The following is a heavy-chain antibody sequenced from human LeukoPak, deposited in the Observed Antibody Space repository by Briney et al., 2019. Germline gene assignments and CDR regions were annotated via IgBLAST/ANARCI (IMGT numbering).Heavy chain of an antibody. Sequence: ASVKVSCKASGYTFIDYYMHWVRQAPGQGPEWMGWINPNSGGTNYAQKFQGWVTMTRDTSISTAYMELSRLRSDDTAVYYCARETGGLDYWGQGTLVTVSS. D-gene: IGHD3-10*01. CDR1: GYTFIDYY. CDR3: ARETGGLDY. V-gene: IGHV1-2*04. CDR2: INPNSGGT. J-gene: IGHJ4*02.